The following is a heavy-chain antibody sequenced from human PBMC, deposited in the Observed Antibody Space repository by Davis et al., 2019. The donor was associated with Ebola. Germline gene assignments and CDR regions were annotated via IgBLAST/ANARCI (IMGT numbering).Heavy chain of an antibody. V-gene: IGHV3-21*01. Sequence: GASLKISCAASGFTFSSYSMNWVRQAPGKGLEWVSSISSSGKYIYYADSVTGRFTISRDNAKNSLYLQMNTLRAEDTAVYYCARDWDDVSIYYWGQGTLVTVSS. D-gene: IGHD1-1*01. J-gene: IGHJ4*02. CDR2: ISSSGKYI. CDR3: ARDWDDVSIYY. CDR1: GFTFSSYS.